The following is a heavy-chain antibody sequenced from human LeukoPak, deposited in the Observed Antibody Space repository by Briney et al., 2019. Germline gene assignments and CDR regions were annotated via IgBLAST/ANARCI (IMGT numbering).Heavy chain of an antibody. J-gene: IGHJ1*01. D-gene: IGHD5-18*01. CDR3: AKDILRTAMVEYFQH. CDR2: ISGIGGIT. Sequence: PGRCLRLSCAASGFTFGSYAMSSVRQPPGKGLESVSAISGIGGITYYADSVKGRFTISRDHSKNTLYLQMNSLRAEDKAVYYCAKDILRTAMVEYFQHWGQGTLVTVSS. V-gene: IGHV3-23*01. CDR1: GFTFGSYA.